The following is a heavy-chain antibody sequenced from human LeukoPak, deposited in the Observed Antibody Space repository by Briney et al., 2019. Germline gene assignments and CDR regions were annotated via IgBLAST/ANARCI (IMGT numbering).Heavy chain of an antibody. J-gene: IGHJ6*04. V-gene: IGHV3-30*03. D-gene: IGHD6-13*01. CDR2: ISSDGSNK. CDR3: ARDKSGIAAAGTGYYYGMDV. Sequence: GGSLRLSCGASGFTFSSYGMHWVRQAPGKGLEWVAVISSDGSNKYYADSVKGRFTISRDNAKNSLYLQMNSLRAEDTAVCYCARDKSGIAAAGTGYYYGMDVWGKGTTVTVSS. CDR1: GFTFSSYG.